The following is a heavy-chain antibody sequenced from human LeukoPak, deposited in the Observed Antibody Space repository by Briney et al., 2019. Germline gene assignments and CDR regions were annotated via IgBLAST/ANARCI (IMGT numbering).Heavy chain of an antibody. D-gene: IGHD2-8*01. V-gene: IGHV1-46*01. CDR2: ISPNGGTT. CDR3: ARGYCTNGVCRTFDI. J-gene: IGHJ4*02. CDR1: GXXXTXYX. Sequence: XSXKXXGXXXTXYXIHWVRQAPGQGLEWMGIISPNGGTTNCAQKFQDRVTMTRDTSTSTVYMELSSLRSEDTAVYYCARGYCTNGVCRTFDIWGQGTLVPVSS.